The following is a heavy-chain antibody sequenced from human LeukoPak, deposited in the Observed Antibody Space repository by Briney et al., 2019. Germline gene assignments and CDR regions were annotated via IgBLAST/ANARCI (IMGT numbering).Heavy chain of an antibody. CDR2: ISSSSSYI. D-gene: IGHD3-22*01. CDR1: GFTFSSYS. Sequence: GGSLRLSCAASGFTFSSYSMNWVRQAPGKGLEWVSSISSSSSYIYYADSVKGRFTISRDNAKNSLYLQMNSLRAEDTAVYYCATIYDSSGYPHDAFDIWGQGTMVTVSS. V-gene: IGHV3-21*01. CDR3: ATIYDSSGYPHDAFDI. J-gene: IGHJ3*02.